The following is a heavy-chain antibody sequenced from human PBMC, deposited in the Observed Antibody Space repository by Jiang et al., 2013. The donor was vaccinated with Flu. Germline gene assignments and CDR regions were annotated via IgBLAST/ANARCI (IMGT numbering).Heavy chain of an antibody. Sequence: KPTQTLTLTCSFSGFSLTTTGMRVNWIRQSPGKALEWLARIDWDDDKLYNTSLKTRLTISKDTSKSQVVLTMTNMDPVDTATYYCARSAPLSTSGYDGYFFDYWGPGNRGHRLL. CDR3: ARSAPLSTSGYDGYFFDY. CDR2: IDWDDDK. V-gene: IGHV2-70*04. D-gene: IGHD5-12*01. J-gene: IGHJ4*02. CDR1: GFSLTTTGMR.